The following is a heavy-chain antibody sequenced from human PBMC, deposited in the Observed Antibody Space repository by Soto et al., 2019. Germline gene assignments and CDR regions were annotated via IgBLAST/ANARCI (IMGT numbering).Heavy chain of an antibody. CDR2: IYHSGST. V-gene: IGHV4-38-2*01. D-gene: IGHD6-19*01. CDR1: GYSISSGYY. Sequence: SETLSLTCAVSGYSISSGYYWGWIRQPPGKGLEWIGSIYHSGSTYYNPSLKSRVTISVDTSKNQFSLKLSSVAAADTAVYYCARARAGDWFDPWGQGTLVTVSS. CDR3: ARARAGDWFDP. J-gene: IGHJ5*02.